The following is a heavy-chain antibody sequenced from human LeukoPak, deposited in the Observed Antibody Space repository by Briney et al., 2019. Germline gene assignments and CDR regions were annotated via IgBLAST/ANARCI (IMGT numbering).Heavy chain of an antibody. CDR2: ISWNSGSI. J-gene: IGHJ4*02. CDR3: AKYSTSDYVWGSLQFDY. Sequence: GGSLRLSCAASGFTFDDYAMHWVRQAPGKGLEWVSGISWNSGSIGYADSVKGRFTISRDNAKNSLYLQMNSLRAEDMALYYCAKYSTSDYVWGSLQFDYWGQGTLVTVSS. CDR1: GFTFDDYA. D-gene: IGHD3-16*01. V-gene: IGHV3-9*03.